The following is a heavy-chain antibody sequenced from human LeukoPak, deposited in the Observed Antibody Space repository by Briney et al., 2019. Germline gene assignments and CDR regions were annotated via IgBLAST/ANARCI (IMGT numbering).Heavy chain of an antibody. D-gene: IGHD3-3*01. CDR1: GDSVSSNGAA. Sequence: SQTLSLTCAISGDSVSSNGAAWDWIRQSPSRGLEWLGRTYYRSQQWYSDYAPSVKGRITINADTSQNQFSLHLNSVTPEDTAVYYCGRETDFGVVTSWGQGTLVTVSS. V-gene: IGHV6-1*01. CDR3: GRETDFGVVTS. J-gene: IGHJ4*02. CDR2: TYYRSQQWYS.